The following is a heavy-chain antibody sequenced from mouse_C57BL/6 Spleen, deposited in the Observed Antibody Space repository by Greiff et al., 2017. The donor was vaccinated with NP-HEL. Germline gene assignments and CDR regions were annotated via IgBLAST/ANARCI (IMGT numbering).Heavy chain of an antibody. J-gene: IGHJ4*01. D-gene: IGHD1-1*01. Sequence: EVKLVESGPGLVKPSQSLSLTCSVTGYSITSGYYWNWIRQFPGNKLEWMGYISYDGSNNYNPSLKNRISITRDTSKNQFFLKLNSVTTEDTATYYCAREGGTRVVAMDYWGQGTSVTVSS. CDR3: AREGGTRVVAMDY. CDR2: ISYDGSN. V-gene: IGHV3-6*01. CDR1: GYSITSGYY.